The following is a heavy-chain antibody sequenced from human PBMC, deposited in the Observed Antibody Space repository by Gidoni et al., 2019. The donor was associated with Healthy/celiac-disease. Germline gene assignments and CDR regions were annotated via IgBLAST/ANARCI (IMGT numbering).Heavy chain of an antibody. D-gene: IGHD2-2*01. CDR3: ARRIVVVPAARPTVVYMDV. Sequence: QLQLQESGPGLVKPSETLSLTCTVSGGSISSSSYSWGWIRQPPGKGLEWIGSIYYSGSTYYNPSLKSRVTISVDTSKNQFSLKLSSVTAADTAVYYCARRIVVVPAARPTVVYMDVWGKGTTVTVSS. V-gene: IGHV4-39*01. CDR2: IYYSGST. J-gene: IGHJ6*03. CDR1: GGSISSSSYS.